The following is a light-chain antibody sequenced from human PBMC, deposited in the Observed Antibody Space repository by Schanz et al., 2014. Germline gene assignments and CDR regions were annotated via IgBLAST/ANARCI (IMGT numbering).Light chain of an antibody. CDR1: SSNIGSKY. CDR2: RDN. V-gene: IGLV1-47*01. Sequence: QSVLSQPPSASGPPGQRVTISCSGSSSNIGSKYVYWYQQLPGTAPKLLIYRDNARPSGIPDRFSGSKSGTSASLAISGLRSEDEAGYYCASWDDSLSAWVFGGGTKVTVL. J-gene: IGLJ3*02. CDR3: ASWDDSLSAWV.